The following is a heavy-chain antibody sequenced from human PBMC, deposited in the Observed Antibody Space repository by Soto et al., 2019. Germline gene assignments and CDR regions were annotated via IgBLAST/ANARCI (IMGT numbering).Heavy chain of an antibody. CDR1: GFTFDDYA. Sequence: ESGGGLVQPGRSLRLSCAASGFTFDDYAMHWVRQAPGKGLEWVSGISWNSGSIGYADSVKGRFTISRDNAKNSLYLQMNSLRAEDTALYYCAKGRIDDFWSGYYRGFDYWGQGTLVTVSS. D-gene: IGHD3-3*01. CDR2: ISWNSGSI. J-gene: IGHJ4*02. CDR3: AKGRIDDFWSGYYRGFDY. V-gene: IGHV3-9*01.